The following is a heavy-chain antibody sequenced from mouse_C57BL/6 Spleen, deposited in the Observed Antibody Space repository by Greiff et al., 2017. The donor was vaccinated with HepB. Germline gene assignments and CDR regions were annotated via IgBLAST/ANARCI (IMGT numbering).Heavy chain of an antibody. Sequence: VQLQQPGAELVMPGASVKLSCKASGYTFTSYWMHWVKQRPGQGLEWIGEIDPSDSYTNYNQKLKGKSTLTVDKSSSTAYMQLSSLTSEDSAVYYGAREGGYDVGTHDLDYWGQGTTLTVAS. CDR1: GYTFTSYW. V-gene: IGHV1-69*01. J-gene: IGHJ2*01. CDR2: IDPSDSYT. D-gene: IGHD2-2*01. CDR3: AREGGYDVGTHDLDY.